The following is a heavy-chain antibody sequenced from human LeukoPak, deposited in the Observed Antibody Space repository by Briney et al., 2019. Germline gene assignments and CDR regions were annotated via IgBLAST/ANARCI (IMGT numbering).Heavy chain of an antibody. Sequence: PSDTLSLTCTVSGGSISSYYLSWIRQPPGKGLEWVGSIYHRGSTYYNPSLRSRVTISLDRSKKKFSLKLTSVTAADTAVYFCARGEEYYAIWRGYAGYSDYWGQGISVTVSS. CDR1: GGSISSYY. CDR3: ARGEEYYAIWRGYAGYSDY. CDR2: IYHRGST. D-gene: IGHD3-3*01. J-gene: IGHJ4*02. V-gene: IGHV4-38-2*02.